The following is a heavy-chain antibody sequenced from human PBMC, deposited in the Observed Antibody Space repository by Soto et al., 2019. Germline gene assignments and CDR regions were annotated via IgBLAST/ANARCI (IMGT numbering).Heavy chain of an antibody. CDR1: GGSISSGGYS. CDR3: ARKDKSGYFNWFDP. V-gene: IGHV4-30-2*01. CDR2: IFPSDSDT. Sequence: PSETLSLTCAVSGGSISSGGYSWSWIRQPPGKGLEWMGIIFPSDSDTRYSPSFQGQVTISADRSTSTVFLQWASLKASDTAVYFCARKDKSGYFNWFDPWGQGTLVTVSS. D-gene: IGHD3-22*01. J-gene: IGHJ5*02.